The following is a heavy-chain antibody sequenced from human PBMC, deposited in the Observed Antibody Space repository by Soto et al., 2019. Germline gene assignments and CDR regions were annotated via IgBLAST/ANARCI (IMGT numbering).Heavy chain of an antibody. CDR3: ARSIAVAGTGWFDP. D-gene: IGHD6-19*01. CDR1: GYSISSGYY. V-gene: IGHV4-38-2*01. J-gene: IGHJ5*02. CDR2: INHSGIT. Sequence: LSRTCAVSGYSISSGYYWGWIRQPPGKGPEWIGSINHSGITYYNPSPSLKRRVTISVDTSKKHFSLNLSSVTAADTAVYYCARSIAVAGTGWFDPWGQGTLVTV.